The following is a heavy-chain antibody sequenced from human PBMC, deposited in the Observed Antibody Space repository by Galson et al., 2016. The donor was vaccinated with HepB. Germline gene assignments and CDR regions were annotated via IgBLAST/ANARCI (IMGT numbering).Heavy chain of an antibody. D-gene: IGHD6-19*01. J-gene: IGHJ3*02. CDR3: ARDRGAVAVDAFDI. CDR1: GFTFSSYG. V-gene: IGHV3-53*01. Sequence: LRLSCAASGFTFSSYGMSWVRQAPGKGLEGVSVFYSGGSTYYADSVKGRFTISRDNSKNTLYLQMNSLRAEDTAVYYCARDRGAVAVDAFDIWGQGTMVTVSS. CDR2: FYSGGST.